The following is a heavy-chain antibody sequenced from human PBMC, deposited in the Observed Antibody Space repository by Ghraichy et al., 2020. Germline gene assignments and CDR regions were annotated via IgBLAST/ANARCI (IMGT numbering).Heavy chain of an antibody. CDR3: AGGTVTCGVYSYYMNL. J-gene: IGHJ6*03. Sequence: SETLSLTCTVSGDFIYGFYGSSIQASPGQRLESIGHIFDSWTTNYNPYLKSKVSTSIDTSKYQISRKLKYVTAADTAVYYGAGGTVTCGVYSYYMNLWGNGTPLSV. CDR2: IFDSWTT. V-gene: IGHV4-59*01. CDR1: GDFIYGFY. D-gene: IGHD1-26*01.